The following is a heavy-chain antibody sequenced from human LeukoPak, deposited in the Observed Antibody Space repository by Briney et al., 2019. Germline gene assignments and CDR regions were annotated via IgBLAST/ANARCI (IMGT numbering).Heavy chain of an antibody. Sequence: GGSLRLSCAASGFTFSSYAMHWVRQAPGKGLEWVAVISYDGSNKYYADSVKGRFTISRDNFKNTLYLQMNSLRAEDTAVYYCAREGLLVDIVVVVAATRCMDVWGQGTTVTVSS. CDR2: ISYDGSNK. J-gene: IGHJ6*02. CDR1: GFTFSSYA. D-gene: IGHD2-15*01. V-gene: IGHV3-30-3*01. CDR3: AREGLLVDIVVVVAATRCMDV.